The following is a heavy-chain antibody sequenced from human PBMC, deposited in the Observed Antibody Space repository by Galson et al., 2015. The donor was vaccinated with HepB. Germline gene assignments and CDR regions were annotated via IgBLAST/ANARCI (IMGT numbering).Heavy chain of an antibody. Sequence: SLRLSCAASGFTFSGYAMSWVRQAPGKGLEWVSAISGSGGSTYYADSVKGRFTISRDNSKNTLYLQMNSLRAEDTAVYYCANGYSGYDYVEPGYWGQGTLVTVSS. CDR1: GFTFSGYA. V-gene: IGHV3-23*01. J-gene: IGHJ4*02. CDR3: ANGYSGYDYVEPGY. D-gene: IGHD5-12*01. CDR2: ISGSGGST.